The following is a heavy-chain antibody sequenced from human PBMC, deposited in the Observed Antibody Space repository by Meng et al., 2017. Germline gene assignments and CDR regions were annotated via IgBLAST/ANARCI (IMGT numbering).Heavy chain of an antibody. CDR3: VRDPEVEMATIGAGAFDI. Sequence: SVKVSCKASGGTFSSYAISWVRQAPGQGLEWMGGIIPIFGTANYAQKFQGRVTITADESTSTAYMELSSLRSEDTAVYYCVRDPEVEMATIGAGAFDIWGQGTMVTVSS. V-gene: IGHV1-69*13. CDR2: IIPIFGTA. CDR1: GGTFSSYA. J-gene: IGHJ3*02. D-gene: IGHD5-24*01.